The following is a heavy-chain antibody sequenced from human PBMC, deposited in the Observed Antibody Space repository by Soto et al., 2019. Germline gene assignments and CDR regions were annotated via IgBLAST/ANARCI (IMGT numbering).Heavy chain of an antibody. CDR1: GFTFSSYA. D-gene: IGHD6-19*01. V-gene: IGHV3-30-3*01. CDR2: ISYDGSNK. J-gene: IGHJ4*02. CDR3: ARVGYSSGWLPDY. Sequence: GGSLRLSCAASGFTFSSYAMHWVRQAPGKGLEWVAVISYDGSNKYYADSVKGRFTISRDNSKTTLYLQMNSLRAEDTAVSYCARVGYSSGWLPDYWGQGTLVTVSS.